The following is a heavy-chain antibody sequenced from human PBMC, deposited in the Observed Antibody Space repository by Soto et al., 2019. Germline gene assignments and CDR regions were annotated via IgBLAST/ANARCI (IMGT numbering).Heavy chain of an antibody. CDR1: GFTFSDHY. D-gene: IGHD2-15*01. V-gene: IGHV3-72*01. Sequence: EVQLVESGGVLVQPGGSLRLSCAASGFTFSDHYMDWVRQAPGTGLEWIGRIKNKANSHTTEYAASVKGRLTISRDDSTNSVYLQLISLKPQDTAVYYWVALRTVVGYWGQGTQVTVSS. CDR2: IKNKANSHTT. J-gene: IGHJ4*02. CDR3: VALRTVVGY.